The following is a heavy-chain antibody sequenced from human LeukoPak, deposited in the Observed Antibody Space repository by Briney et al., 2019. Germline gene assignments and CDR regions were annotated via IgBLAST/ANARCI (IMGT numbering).Heavy chain of an antibody. V-gene: IGHV1-2*02. D-gene: IGHD6-19*01. CDR1: GYTFTGYY. Sequence: ASVKVSCKASGYTFTGYYMHWVRQAPGQGLEWMGWINPNSGGTNYAQKFQGRVTMTRDTSISTAYMELSRLRSDDTAVYYCARGAWDSGWYLVGGNIEGYYFDYWGQGTLVTVSS. J-gene: IGHJ4*02. CDR2: INPNSGGT. CDR3: ARGAWDSGWYLVGGNIEGYYFDY.